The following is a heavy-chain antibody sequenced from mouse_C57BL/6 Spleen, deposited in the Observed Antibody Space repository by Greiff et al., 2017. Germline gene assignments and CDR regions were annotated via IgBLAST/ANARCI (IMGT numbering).Heavy chain of an antibody. Sequence: VQLQQSGAELVRPGTSVKVSCKASGYAFTNYLIEWVKQRPGQGLEWIGVINPGSGGTNYNEKFKGKATLTADKSSSTAYMQLSSLTSEDSAVYFGALSGTARATNAMDCWGQGTSVTVSS. D-gene: IGHD3-2*01. V-gene: IGHV1-54*01. CDR2: INPGSGGT. CDR1: GYAFTNYL. CDR3: ALSGTARATNAMDC. J-gene: IGHJ4*01.